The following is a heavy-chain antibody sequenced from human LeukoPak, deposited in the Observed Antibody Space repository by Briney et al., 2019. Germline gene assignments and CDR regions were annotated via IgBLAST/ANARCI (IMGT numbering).Heavy chain of an antibody. D-gene: IGHD1-26*01. CDR2: ISDSGAST. V-gene: IGHV3-23*01. CDR1: GFTFSTYA. CDR3: ARGGGSQFHS. Sequence: GGSLILSCAASGFTFSTYAMSWVRQAPGKGLEWASSISDSGASTYYADSVKGRFTISRDNSKNTVYLQMNSLTVGDTAVYFCARGGGSQFHSWGQGTLVTVSS. J-gene: IGHJ4*02.